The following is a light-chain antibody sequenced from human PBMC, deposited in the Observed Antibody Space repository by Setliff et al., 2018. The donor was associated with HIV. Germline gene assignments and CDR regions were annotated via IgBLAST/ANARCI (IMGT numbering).Light chain of an antibody. V-gene: IGLV1-44*01. Sequence: QSVLTQPPSASGTPGQRVTISCSGSSSNIGSNTVNWYQQLSGTAPKLLIYRNNQRPSGVPDRFSGSKSGTSASLAISGLQSEDEADYYCAAWDDSLNGSYVFGTGTKVTV. CDR3: AAWDDSLNGSYV. CDR1: SSNIGSNT. J-gene: IGLJ1*01. CDR2: RNN.